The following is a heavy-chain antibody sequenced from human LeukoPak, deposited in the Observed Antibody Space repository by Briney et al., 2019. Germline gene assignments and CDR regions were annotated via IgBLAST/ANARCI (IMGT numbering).Heavy chain of an antibody. Sequence: GGSLRLSCAASGFTFSSYEMNWVRQAPGKGLEWGSYISSSGSTIYYADSVKGRFTISRDNAKNSLYLQMNSLRAEDTAVYYCARGLMDTAMGSFDYWGQGTLVTVSS. CDR3: ARGLMDTAMGSFDY. V-gene: IGHV3-48*03. CDR2: ISSSGSTI. CDR1: GFTFSSYE. D-gene: IGHD5-18*01. J-gene: IGHJ4*02.